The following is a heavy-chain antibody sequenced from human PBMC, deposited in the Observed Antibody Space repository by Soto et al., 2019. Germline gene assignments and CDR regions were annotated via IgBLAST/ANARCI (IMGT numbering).Heavy chain of an antibody. CDR3: ARDKDTASPVGDYYYGMDV. CDR1: GGTFSSYA. Sequence: GASVKVSCKASGGTFSSYAISWVRQAPGQGLEWMGGIIPIFGTANYAQKFQGRVTITADESTSTAYMELSSLRSEDTAVYYCARDKDTASPVGDYYYGMDVWGQGTTVTVSS. J-gene: IGHJ6*02. V-gene: IGHV1-69*13. D-gene: IGHD5-18*01. CDR2: IIPIFGTA.